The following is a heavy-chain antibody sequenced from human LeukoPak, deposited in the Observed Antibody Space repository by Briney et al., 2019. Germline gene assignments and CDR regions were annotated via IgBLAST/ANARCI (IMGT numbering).Heavy chain of an antibody. Sequence: GGSLRLSCAASGLTFSSYAMSWVRQAPGKGLEWVSSISSSSSYIYYADSVKGRFTISRDNAKNSLYLQMNSLRAEDTAVYYCAKGPLTMVRGVLPDYWGQGTLVTVSS. J-gene: IGHJ4*02. CDR3: AKGPLTMVRGVLPDY. D-gene: IGHD3-10*01. CDR2: ISSSSSYI. CDR1: GLTFSSYA. V-gene: IGHV3-21*04.